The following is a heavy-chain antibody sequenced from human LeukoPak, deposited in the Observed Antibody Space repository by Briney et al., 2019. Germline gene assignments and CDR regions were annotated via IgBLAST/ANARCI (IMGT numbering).Heavy chain of an antibody. V-gene: IGHV3-30*18. D-gene: IGHD3-9*01. CDR2: ISYDGSNK. CDR1: GFTFSSYG. J-gene: IGHJ4*02. CDR3: AKGPHYDILTGYYTYFDY. Sequence: GGSLRLSCAASGFTFSSYGMHWVRQAPGNGLEWVAVISYDGSNKYYADSVKGRFTISRDNSKNTLYVQMNSLRAEDTAVYYCAKGPHYDILTGYYTYFDYWGQGTLVTVSS.